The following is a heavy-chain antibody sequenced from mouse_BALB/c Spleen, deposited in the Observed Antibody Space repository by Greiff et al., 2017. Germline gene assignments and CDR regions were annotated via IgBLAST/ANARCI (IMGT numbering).Heavy chain of an antibody. CDR2: INPSTGYT. CDR1: GYTFTSYW. Sequence: QVQLQQSGAELAKPGASVKMSCKASGYTFTSYWMHWVKQRPGQGLEWIGYINPSTGYTEYNQKFKDKATLTADKSSSTAYMQLSSLTSEDSAVYYCARWDYGAKDWGQGTTLTVSS. D-gene: IGHD1-2*01. J-gene: IGHJ2*01. CDR3: ARWDYGAKD. V-gene: IGHV1-7*01.